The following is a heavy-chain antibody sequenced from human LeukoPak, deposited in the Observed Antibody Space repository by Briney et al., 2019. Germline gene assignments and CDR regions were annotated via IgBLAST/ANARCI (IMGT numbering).Heavy chain of an antibody. V-gene: IGHV3-11*01. CDR2: ISSSGSTI. D-gene: IGHD6-13*01. CDR3: ARDMAAAGTDY. Sequence: GESLKISCAASGFTFSDYYMSWIRQAPGKGLEWVSYISSSGSTIYYADSVKGRFTISRDNAKNSLYLQMNSLRAEDTAVYYCARDMAAAGTDYWGQGTLVTVSS. J-gene: IGHJ4*02. CDR1: GFTFSDYY.